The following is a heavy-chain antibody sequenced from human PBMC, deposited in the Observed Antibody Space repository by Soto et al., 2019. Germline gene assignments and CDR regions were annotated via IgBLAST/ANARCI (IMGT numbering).Heavy chain of an antibody. CDR1: GYNYNLHW. Sequence: PGESLKISCRGSGYNYNLHWISWVRQKPGRGLEWMGIIYPGDSDTRYNPSFQGQVTISVDKSINTAYLQWDSLEASDTATYYCARPLKSYDFFQYYYGIDVWGQGSTVTVSS. V-gene: IGHV5-51*01. CDR3: ARPLKSYDFFQYYYGIDV. J-gene: IGHJ6*02. D-gene: IGHD3-16*01. CDR2: IYPGDSDT.